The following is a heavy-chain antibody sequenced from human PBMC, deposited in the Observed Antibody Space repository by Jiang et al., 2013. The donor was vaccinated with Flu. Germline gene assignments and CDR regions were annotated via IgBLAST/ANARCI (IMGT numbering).Heavy chain of an antibody. J-gene: IGHJ6*02. CDR2: TYYRSKWYN. CDR3: AREGNSQWQVPGHPNYYYGMDV. D-gene: IGHD6-19*01. CDR1: GDSVSSNSAA. Sequence: QTLSLTCAISGDSVSSNSAAWNWIRQSPSRGLEWLGRTYYRSKWYNDYAVSVKSRITINPDTSKNQFSLQLNSVTPEDTAVYYCAREGNSQWQVPGHPNYYYGMDVWGQGTTVTVSS. V-gene: IGHV6-1*01.